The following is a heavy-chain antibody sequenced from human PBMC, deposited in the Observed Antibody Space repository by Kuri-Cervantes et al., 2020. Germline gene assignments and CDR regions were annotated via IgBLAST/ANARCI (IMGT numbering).Heavy chain of an antibody. Sequence: ETLSLTCAASGFTFSSYAMSWVRQAPGKGLEWVSAISGSGGSTYYADSVKGRFTISRDNSKNTLYLQMNSLRAEDTAVYYCARDRKPGGYYYYGMDVWGQGTTVTVSS. CDR1: GFTFSSYA. V-gene: IGHV3-23*01. J-gene: IGHJ6*02. CDR3: ARDRKPGGYYYYGMDV. D-gene: IGHD3-10*01. CDR2: ISGSGGST.